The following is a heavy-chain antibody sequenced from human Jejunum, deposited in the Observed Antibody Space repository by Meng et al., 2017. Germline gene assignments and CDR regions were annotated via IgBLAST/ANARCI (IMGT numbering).Heavy chain of an antibody. D-gene: IGHD5-18*01. Sequence: QLQLQESGPGLVKPSETLSPSCTGFGGSISSRSYYWVWIRQSPGKGLEWIGQIYYNGKSYYNPSLKSRVTMSVDTSRSQFSLNLNTVTAADTAVYYCARASYSYDSWFDPWGQGTLVTVSS. CDR1: GGSISSRSYY. CDR2: IYYNGKS. CDR3: ARASYSYDSWFDP. J-gene: IGHJ5*02. V-gene: IGHV4-39*01.